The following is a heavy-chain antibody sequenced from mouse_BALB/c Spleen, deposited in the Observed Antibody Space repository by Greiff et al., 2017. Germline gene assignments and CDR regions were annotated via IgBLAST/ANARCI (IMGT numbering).Heavy chain of an antibody. CDR2: IWAGGST. CDR3: AELHWFAY. Sequence: QVQLKESGPGLVAPSQSLSITCTVSGFSLTSYGVHWVRQPPGKGLEWLGVIWAGGSTNYNSALMSRLSISKDNSKSQVFLKMNSLQTDDTAMYCCAELHWFAYWGQGTLVTVSA. J-gene: IGHJ3*01. V-gene: IGHV2-9*02. D-gene: IGHD6-1*01. CDR1: GFSLTSYG.